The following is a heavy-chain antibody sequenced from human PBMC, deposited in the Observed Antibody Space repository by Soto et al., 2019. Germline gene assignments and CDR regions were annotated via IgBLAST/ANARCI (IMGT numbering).Heavy chain of an antibody. CDR3: ARSPSTFDGNWFDP. CDR2: IYNIIGST. Sequence: PSETLSLTCTVSGGSISGYYWSWLRQPPGKGLEWIGYIYNIIGSTSYNPSLRSRVTISFDTSKTQFSLKLTSVTAADTAVYYCARSPSTFDGNWFDPWGQGILVTVSS. V-gene: IGHV4-59*01. J-gene: IGHJ5*02. CDR1: GGSISGYY. D-gene: IGHD1-1*01.